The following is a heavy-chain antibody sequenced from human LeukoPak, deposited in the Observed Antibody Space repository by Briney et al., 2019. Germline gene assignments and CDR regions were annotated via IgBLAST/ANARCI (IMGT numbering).Heavy chain of an antibody. J-gene: IGHJ4*02. Sequence: PSETLSLTCTVSGGSISSYYWSWIRQPPGKGLEWIGYIYYSGSTNYNPSLKSRVTISVDTSKNQFSLKLSSVTAADTAVYYCARDSWGSGSYRDYWGQGTLVTVSS. D-gene: IGHD3-10*01. CDR3: ARDSWGSGSYRDY. CDR2: IYYSGST. CDR1: GGSISSYY. V-gene: IGHV4-59*01.